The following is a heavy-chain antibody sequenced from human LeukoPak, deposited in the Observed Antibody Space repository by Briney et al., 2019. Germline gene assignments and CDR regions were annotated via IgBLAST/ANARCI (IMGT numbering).Heavy chain of an antibody. Sequence: GGSLRLSCAASGFTFSSYAMSWVRQAPGKGLEWVSAISGSGGSTYYPDSVKGRFTISRDNSKNTLYLQMNSLRAEDTAVYYCAKPTRIYDSSGYYDHDAFDIWGQGTMVTVSS. V-gene: IGHV3-23*01. CDR3: AKPTRIYDSSGYYDHDAFDI. CDR2: ISGSGGST. J-gene: IGHJ3*02. D-gene: IGHD3-22*01. CDR1: GFTFSSYA.